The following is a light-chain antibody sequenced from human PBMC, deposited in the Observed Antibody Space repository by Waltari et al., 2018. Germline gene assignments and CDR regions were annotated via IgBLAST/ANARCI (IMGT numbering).Light chain of an antibody. Sequence: DIVVTQSPLSLPVTPGEPASISCRSSQSLLDTNGYNLLDWHLQKPGQSPQLLIYFGSNRASGVPDRFSGSGSGRDFTLKISRVEAEDVGVYYCMQALQSPWTFGQGTKVEIK. J-gene: IGKJ1*01. CDR2: FGS. V-gene: IGKV2-28*01. CDR1: QSLLDTNGYNL. CDR3: MQALQSPWT.